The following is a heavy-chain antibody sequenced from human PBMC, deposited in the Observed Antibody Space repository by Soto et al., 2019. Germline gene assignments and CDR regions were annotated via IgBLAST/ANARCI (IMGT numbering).Heavy chain of an antibody. CDR2: IWYDGSNK. CDR3: ASGSGDTAMVTYFDY. Sequence: QVQLVESGGGVVQPGRSLRLSCAASGFTFSSYGMHWVRQAPGKGLEWVAVIWYDGSNKYYADSVKGRFTISRDNSKNTLYLQMNSLRAEDTAVYYCASGSGDTAMVTYFDYWGQGTLVTVSS. V-gene: IGHV3-33*01. J-gene: IGHJ4*02. D-gene: IGHD5-18*01. CDR1: GFTFSSYG.